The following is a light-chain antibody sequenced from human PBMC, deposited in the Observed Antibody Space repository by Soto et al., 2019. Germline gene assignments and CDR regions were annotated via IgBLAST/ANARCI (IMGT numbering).Light chain of an antibody. V-gene: IGKV1-9*01. J-gene: IGKJ1*01. CDR2: DAS. CDR1: RDIDSY. Sequence: DIQLTQSPSLLSASVGDRVTITCRASRDIDSYLAWYQLKPGKGPKLLINDASTLQSGAPSRFSGSGSGTEFTLTISSLQPEDFATYKCQQLNIYPQTFGQGTKVEIK. CDR3: QQLNIYPQT.